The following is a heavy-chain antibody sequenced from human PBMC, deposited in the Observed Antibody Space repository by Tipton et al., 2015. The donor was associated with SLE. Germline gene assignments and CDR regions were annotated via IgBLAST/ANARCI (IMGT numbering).Heavy chain of an antibody. CDR2: IKSKTDGGTT. CDR1: GFTFSNAW. J-gene: IGHJ6*02. CDR3: TTGGVAATPSYGMDV. Sequence: LTCAASGFTFSNAWMSWVRQAPGKGLEWVGRIKSKTDGGTTDYAAPVKGRFTISRDDSKNTLYLQMNSLKTEDTAVYYCTTGGVAATPSYGMDVWGQGTTVTVSS. D-gene: IGHD2-15*01. V-gene: IGHV3-15*01.